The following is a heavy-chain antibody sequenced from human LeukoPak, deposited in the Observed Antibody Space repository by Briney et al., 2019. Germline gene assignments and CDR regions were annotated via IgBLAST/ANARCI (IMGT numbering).Heavy chain of an antibody. CDR3: AKEFSSGWYREFDY. CDR2: MYSGGST. V-gene: IGHV3-66*02. Sequence: GGSLRLSCAASGFTVNTNYMTWVRQAPGKGLEWVSVMYSGGSTYYADSVKGRFTISRDNSKNTLYLQMNSLRAEDTAVYYCAKEFSSGWYREFDYWGQGTLVTVSS. CDR1: GFTVNTNY. D-gene: IGHD6-19*01. J-gene: IGHJ4*02.